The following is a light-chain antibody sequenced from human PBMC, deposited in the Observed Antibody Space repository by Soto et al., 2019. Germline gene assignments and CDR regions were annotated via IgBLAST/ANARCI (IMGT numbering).Light chain of an antibody. J-gene: IGLJ1*01. CDR2: EVS. V-gene: IGLV2-14*01. CDR1: SSDVGGYNY. Sequence: QSALTQPASVSGSPGQSITISCTGTSSDVGGYNYVSWYQQHPGKAPKLMIYEVSNRPSGVSNRFSGSKSGNTASLTISGLQAEDEDDYYCSSYTSSSTPYVFGT. CDR3: SSYTSSSTPYV.